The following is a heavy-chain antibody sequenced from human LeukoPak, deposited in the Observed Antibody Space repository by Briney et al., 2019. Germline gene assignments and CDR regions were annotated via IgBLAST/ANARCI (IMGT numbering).Heavy chain of an antibody. D-gene: IGHD3-3*01. CDR2: ISSSSSYI. CDR1: GFTFSSYS. CDR3: ARVSITIYTEDY. J-gene: IGHJ4*02. V-gene: IGHV3-21*01. Sequence: PGGSLRLSCAASGFTFSSYSMNWVRQAPGKGLEWVSSISSSSSYIYYADSVKGRFTISRDNAKNSLYLRMNSLRAEDTAVYYCARVSITIYTEDYWGQGTLVTVSS.